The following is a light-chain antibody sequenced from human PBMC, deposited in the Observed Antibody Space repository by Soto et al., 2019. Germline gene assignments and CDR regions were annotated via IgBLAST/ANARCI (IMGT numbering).Light chain of an antibody. CDR1: QSVYNN. CDR3: QQYGSSPQT. Sequence: EIVMTQSPATLSVSPGERATLSCRASQSVYNNLAWYQQKPGLAPRLLIFDASSRATGIPDRFSGSGSGTDFTLTITRVELEDYAVYFCQQYGSSPQTFGQGTKV. CDR2: DAS. V-gene: IGKV3D-20*01. J-gene: IGKJ1*01.